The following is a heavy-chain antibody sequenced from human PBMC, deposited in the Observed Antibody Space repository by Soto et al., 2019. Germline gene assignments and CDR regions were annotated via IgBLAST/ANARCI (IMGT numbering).Heavy chain of an antibody. Sequence: QVQLVQSGVEVKKPGASVRVSCKASGDTFKNSVISWVRQAPGQGLEWMGGTIPLFGTTDYAQKFQGRLTITTDESTTTAYMEVSRLTSEDTAVYYCVAELDFGKLSVVWGQGTKVIGSS. D-gene: IGHD3-10*01. V-gene: IGHV1-69*01. CDR3: VAELDFGKLSVV. CDR2: TIPLFGTT. J-gene: IGHJ3*01. CDR1: GDTFKNSV.